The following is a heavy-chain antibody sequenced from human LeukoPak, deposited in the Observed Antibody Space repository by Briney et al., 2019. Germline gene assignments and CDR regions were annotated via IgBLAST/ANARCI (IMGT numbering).Heavy chain of an antibody. V-gene: IGHV4-30-2*01. Sequence: SETLSLTCAVSGGSISSGGYSWSWIRQPPGKGLEWIGYIYHSGSTCYNPSLKSRVTISVDRSKNQFSLKPSSVTAADTAVYYCARIPNYYDSSGIRRDAFDIWGQGTMVTVSS. CDR3: ARIPNYYDSSGIRRDAFDI. J-gene: IGHJ3*02. D-gene: IGHD3-22*01. CDR2: IYHSGST. CDR1: GGSISSGGYS.